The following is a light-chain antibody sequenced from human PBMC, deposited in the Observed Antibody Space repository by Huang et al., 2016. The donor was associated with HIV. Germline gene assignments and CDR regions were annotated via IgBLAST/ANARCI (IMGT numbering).Light chain of an antibody. CDR1: QSVGSN. CDR3: QQYNNWPPIT. J-gene: IGKJ5*01. V-gene: IGKV3-15*01. Sequence: EIVMTQSPATLSVSPGERATLSCRASQSVGSNLAWYQQKPGQAPRLLSYGAATRATCISARFSGGGSGTEFTLTISSLQSEDFAVYYCQQYNNWPPITFGQGTRLEIK. CDR2: GAA.